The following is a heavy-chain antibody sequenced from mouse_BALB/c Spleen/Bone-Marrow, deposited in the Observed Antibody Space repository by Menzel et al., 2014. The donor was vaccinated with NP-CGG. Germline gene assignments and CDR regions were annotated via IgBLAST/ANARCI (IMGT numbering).Heavy chain of an antibody. CDR1: GYTFTSYD. Sequence: QVQLQQSGAELVKPGASVKLSCKASGYTFTSYDINWVRQRPEQGLEWIGWIFPGDGSTTYNEKFKGKATLTTDKSSSTAYMQLSRLTSEDSAVYFCARRVYYDCDGGAWFAYWGQGTLVTVSA. CDR2: IFPGDGST. D-gene: IGHD2-4*01. CDR3: ARRVYYDCDGGAWFAY. J-gene: IGHJ3*01. V-gene: IGHV1S56*01.